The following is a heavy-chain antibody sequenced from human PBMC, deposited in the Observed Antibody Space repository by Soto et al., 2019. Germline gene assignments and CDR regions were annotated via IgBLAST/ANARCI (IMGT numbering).Heavy chain of an antibody. V-gene: IGHV3-11*01. J-gene: IGHJ4*02. CDR2: ISSSGSTI. Sequence: QVQLVESGGGLVKPGGSLRLSCAASGFTFSDYYMSWIRQAPGKGLEWVSYISSSGSTIYYADSVKGRFTISRDNAKNSLYLQMNSLRAEDTAVYYCASSPGRRYFDWLSHHIGSPWLVYFDYWGQGTLVTVSS. CDR1: GFTFSDYY. CDR3: ASSPGRRYFDWLSHHIGSPWLVYFDY. D-gene: IGHD3-9*01.